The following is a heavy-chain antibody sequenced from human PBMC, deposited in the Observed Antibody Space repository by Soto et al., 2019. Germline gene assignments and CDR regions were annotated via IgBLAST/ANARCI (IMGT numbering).Heavy chain of an antibody. CDR2: ISYDGSNK. CDR1: GFTFSSYG. J-gene: IGHJ3*02. CDR3: AKDKLVGATAVGNAFDI. Sequence: VGSLRLSCAASGFTFSSYGMHWVRQAPGKGLEWVAVISYDGSNKYYADSVKGRFTISRDNSKNTLYLQMNSLRAEDTAVYYCAKDKLVGATAVGNAFDIWGQGTMVTVSS. D-gene: IGHD1-26*01. V-gene: IGHV3-30*18.